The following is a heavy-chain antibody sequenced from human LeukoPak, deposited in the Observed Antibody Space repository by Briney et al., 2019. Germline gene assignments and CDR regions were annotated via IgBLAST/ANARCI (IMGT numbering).Heavy chain of an antibody. D-gene: IGHD6-13*01. Sequence: ASVKVSCKASGYTFTGYYMHWVRQAPGQRLEWMGWLNAGTGDTEFSHKFQDRIAITRDTSASTMYLYLSSLRSEDTAVYYCARDRGYSSSWIDYWGQGTLVTVSS. CDR2: LNAGTGDT. CDR3: ARDRGYSSSWIDY. J-gene: IGHJ4*02. V-gene: IGHV1-3*01. CDR1: GYTFTGYY.